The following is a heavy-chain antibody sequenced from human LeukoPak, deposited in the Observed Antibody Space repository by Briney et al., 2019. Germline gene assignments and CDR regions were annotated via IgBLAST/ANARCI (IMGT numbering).Heavy chain of an antibody. CDR1: GFTFNSYR. D-gene: IGHD3-9*01. V-gene: IGHV3-7*01. CDR3: ARIRYFDWLLYGGGFDY. CDR2: IKQDGSDK. Sequence: GGSLRLSCAASGFTFNSYRMSWLRQAPGKGLVGVANIKQDGSDKYYGDSVKGRFTISRDNAKNSLYLQMNSLRAEDTAVYYCARIRYFDWLLYGGGFDYWGQGTLVTVSS. J-gene: IGHJ4*02.